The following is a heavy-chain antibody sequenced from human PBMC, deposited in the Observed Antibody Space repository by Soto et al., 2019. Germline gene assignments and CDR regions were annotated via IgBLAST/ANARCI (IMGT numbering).Heavy chain of an antibody. CDR2: IYWDDDK. CDR1: GFSLSTRGVG. CDR3: AHSPPILGYSSRYFDY. V-gene: IGHV2-5*02. Sequence: QITLKESGPTLVKPTQTLTLTCTFSGFSLSTRGVGVGWIRQPPGKALEWLALIYWDDDKRYSPSLKSRLTLTKETSKNQVVLTMTNMDPVDTATYYCAHSPPILGYSSRYFDYWGQGTLVTVSS. D-gene: IGHD6-13*01. J-gene: IGHJ4*02.